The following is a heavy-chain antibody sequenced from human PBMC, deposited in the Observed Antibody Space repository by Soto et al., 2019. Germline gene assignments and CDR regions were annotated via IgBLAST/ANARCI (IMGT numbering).Heavy chain of an antibody. J-gene: IGHJ4*01. D-gene: IGHD2-2*01. CDR1: GYGISKYN. CDR3: VRGAYCSSTSCFYFDH. Sequence: EEQLVESGGGLVKPGGSLRLACAATGYGISKYNMNWVRQAPGKGLEWVSYISVSSSYRYYADSVKGRFSVSRDNANNTLFLQMNSLSADDTAVYYCVRGAYCSSTSCFYFDHWGHGTPVTVSS. V-gene: IGHV3-21*02. CDR2: ISVSSSYR.